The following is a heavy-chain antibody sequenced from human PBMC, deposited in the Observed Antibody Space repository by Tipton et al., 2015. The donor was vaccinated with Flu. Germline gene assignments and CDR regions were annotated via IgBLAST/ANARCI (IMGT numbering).Heavy chain of an antibody. CDR2: VYYTGTT. V-gene: IGHV4-59*08. J-gene: IGHJ3*01. CDR1: GASITGYY. Sequence: GLVKPSETLSLTCSVSGASITGYYCNWIRQSPEKGLEWLGFVYYTGTTNYNPSLKGRVSISLDTSKNQFSLTLTSVTAADTAVYYCARHWDYIDSFDVWGPGTAVTVSS. D-gene: IGHD4-11*01. CDR3: ARHWDYIDSFDV.